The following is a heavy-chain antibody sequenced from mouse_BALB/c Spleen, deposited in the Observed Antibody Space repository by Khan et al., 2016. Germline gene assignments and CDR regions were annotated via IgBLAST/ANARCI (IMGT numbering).Heavy chain of an antibody. CDR2: IRLKSNNYAT. J-gene: IGHJ3*01. V-gene: IGHV6-6*02. CDR3: TTGFAY. CDR1: GFTFSNYW. Sequence: EVKLEVSGGGLVQPGGSMKLSCVASGFTFSNYWMNWVRQSPEKGLEWVAEIRLKSNNYATHYAESVKGRFTIARDDSKSSVYLQMNNLIAEDTGIYYCTTGFAYWGQGTLVTVSS.